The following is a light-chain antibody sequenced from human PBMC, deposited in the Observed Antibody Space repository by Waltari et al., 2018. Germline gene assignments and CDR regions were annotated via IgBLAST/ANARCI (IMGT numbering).Light chain of an antibody. CDR2: GAT. CDR1: QSVRSY. CDR3: QQSSSTPPT. V-gene: IGKV1-39*01. Sequence: DVQMTQSPSSPSASVGDTITLTCRASQSVRSYLNWYQQKPGRAPKLLMYGATTLQSGVPSRFRGTESGTDFTLTISNLQPEDFAIYYCQQSSSTPPTFGQGTKV. J-gene: IGKJ1*01.